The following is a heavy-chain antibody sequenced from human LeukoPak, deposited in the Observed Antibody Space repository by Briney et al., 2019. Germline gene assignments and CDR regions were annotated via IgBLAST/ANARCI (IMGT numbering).Heavy chain of an antibody. CDR3: ARELYCSSTSCSSATLDY. CDR2: INPSGGST. Sequence: ASVKVSCKASGYTFTSYYMHWVRQAPGQGLEWMGIINPSGGSTSYAQKFQGRVTMTRDTSTSTVYMELSSLRSEDSAVYYCARELYCSSTSCSSATLDYWGQGTLVTVSS. CDR1: GYTFTSYY. J-gene: IGHJ4*02. D-gene: IGHD2-2*01. V-gene: IGHV1-46*01.